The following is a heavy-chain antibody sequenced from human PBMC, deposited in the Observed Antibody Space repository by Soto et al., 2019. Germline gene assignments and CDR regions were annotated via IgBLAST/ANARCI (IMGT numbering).Heavy chain of an antibody. CDR3: VKDESINWYSGHFRH. CDR2: INWNSGSI. J-gene: IGHJ1*01. Sequence: ALRLSCAASGFTFDDYAVHCLLQFPGKGLEWVSGINWNSGSIGYADSVKGRFAISRDNAKHSLHLQMNSLRAEDTAFYYCVKDESINWYSGHFRHWGQGTLVTVSS. D-gene: IGHD6-13*01. CDR1: GFTFDDYA. V-gene: IGHV3-9*01.